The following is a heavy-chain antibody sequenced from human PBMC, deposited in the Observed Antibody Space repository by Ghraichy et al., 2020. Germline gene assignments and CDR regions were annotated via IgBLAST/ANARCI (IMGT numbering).Heavy chain of an antibody. J-gene: IGHJ4*02. V-gene: IGHV3-7*03. CDR3: ARVACGGRDYGDC. Sequence: GSLRLSCVGSGFTFSRYWMSWVRQAPGKGLEWVANIKYDGSQRLYVDSVKDRFIISRDNAKNSVFLQMNSLRAEDTAVYYCARVACGGRDYGDCWGQGALVTVSS. CDR1: GFTFSRYW. CDR2: IKYDGSQR. D-gene: IGHD2-21*01.